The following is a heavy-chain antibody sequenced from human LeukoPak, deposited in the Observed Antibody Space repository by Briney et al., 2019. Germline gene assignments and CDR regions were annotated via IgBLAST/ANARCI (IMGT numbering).Heavy chain of an antibody. V-gene: IGHV3-53*01. Sequence: GGSLRLSCAASGFTVSSNYMSWVRQAPGKGLEWVSVIYSGGSTYYADSVKGRFTISRDNSKNTLYLQMNSLRAEDTAVYYCAKLPPRGYSYGSMDWFDPWGQGTLVTVSS. CDR2: IYSGGST. J-gene: IGHJ5*02. CDR3: AKLPPRGYSYGSMDWFDP. CDR1: GFTVSSNY. D-gene: IGHD5-18*01.